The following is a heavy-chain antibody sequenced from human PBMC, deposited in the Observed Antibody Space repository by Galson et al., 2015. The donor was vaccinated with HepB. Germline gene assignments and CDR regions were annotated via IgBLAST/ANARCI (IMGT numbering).Heavy chain of an antibody. CDR3: AKDLIYDFWSAIGDAFDI. J-gene: IGHJ3*02. Sequence: SLRLSCAASGFTFSSYAMSWVRQAPGKGLEGVSAISGSGGSTYYADSVKGRFTISRDNSKNTLYLQMNSLRAEDTAVYYCAKDLIYDFWSAIGDAFDIWGQGTMVTVSS. V-gene: IGHV3-23*01. D-gene: IGHD3-3*01. CDR2: ISGSGGST. CDR1: GFTFSSYA.